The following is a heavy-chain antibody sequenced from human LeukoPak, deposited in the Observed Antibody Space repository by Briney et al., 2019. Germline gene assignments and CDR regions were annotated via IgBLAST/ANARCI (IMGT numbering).Heavy chain of an antibody. D-gene: IGHD2-2*01. CDR3: ARGPPSIVVVPAAMPKGRLDY. Sequence: SETLPLTCTVSGGSISSYYWSWIRQPPGKGLEWIGYIYYSGSTNYNPSLKSRVTISVDTSKNQFSLKLSSVTAADTAVYYCARGPPSIVVVPAAMPKGRLDYWGQGTLVTVSS. J-gene: IGHJ4*02. CDR1: GGSISSYY. CDR2: IYYSGST. V-gene: IGHV4-59*01.